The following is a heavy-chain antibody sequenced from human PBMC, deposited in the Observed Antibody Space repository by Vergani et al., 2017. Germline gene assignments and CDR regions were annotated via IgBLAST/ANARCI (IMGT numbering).Heavy chain of an antibody. CDR3: VRDLRLLYNRFDP. CDR1: GFTFNQYG. Sequence: QVQLVESGGGVVQPGRSLRLSCAASGFTFNQYGMQWVRQAPGKGLEWVAVTWYDGNNKQYADSVKGRFTISRDNSTSTMYLQMNSLRDEDTGVYYSVRDLRLLYNRFDPWGQGTLVTVSS. V-gene: IGHV3-33*01. CDR2: TWYDGNNK. J-gene: IGHJ5*02. D-gene: IGHD5-12*01.